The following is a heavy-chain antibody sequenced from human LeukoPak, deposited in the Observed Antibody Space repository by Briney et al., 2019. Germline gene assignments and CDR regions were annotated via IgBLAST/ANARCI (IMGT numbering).Heavy chain of an antibody. J-gene: IGHJ3*01. Sequence: SETLSFNGTVSGGSSSSYYWGWLGQRPGKGLEGMGFVYYTGSTYYSPSLESLVTISVDTSKNQFSLKLTAETAADTAVYYCARISSSNRYTERGAFDVWGQGTMVTVSS. CDR1: GGSSSSYY. D-gene: IGHD6-13*01. V-gene: IGHV4-59*01. CDR2: VYYTGST. CDR3: ARISSSNRYTERGAFDV.